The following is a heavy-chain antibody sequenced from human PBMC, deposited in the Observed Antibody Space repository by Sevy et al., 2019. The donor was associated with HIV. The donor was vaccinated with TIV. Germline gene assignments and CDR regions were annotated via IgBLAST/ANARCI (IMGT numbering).Heavy chain of an antibody. J-gene: IGHJ4*02. Sequence: GGSLRLSCAASGFTFSSYAMSWVRQAPGKGLEWVSAISGSGGSTYYADSVKGRFTISRDKSKNTLYLQMNSLRAEDTAVYYCAKAGKSDILTGYPLYYFDYWGQGTLVTVSS. V-gene: IGHV3-23*01. CDR3: AKAGKSDILTGYPLYYFDY. D-gene: IGHD3-9*01. CDR2: ISGSGGST. CDR1: GFTFSSYA.